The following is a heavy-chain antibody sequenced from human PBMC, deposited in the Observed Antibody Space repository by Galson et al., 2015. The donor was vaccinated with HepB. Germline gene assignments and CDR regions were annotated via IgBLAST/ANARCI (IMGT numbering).Heavy chain of an antibody. J-gene: IGHJ6*02. CDR2: SSAYNGHT. D-gene: IGHD3-22*01. V-gene: IGHV1-18*01. CDR3: ARAAYYYDSSGYSSAGLGMDV. Sequence: SVKVSCKASGYTFTSYGVSWVRQAPGQGLEWLGWSSAYNGHTNYAQQLQGKVTMTTDTTTRTAYMELRSLRSDDTAVYYCARAAYYYDSSGYSSAGLGMDVWGQGTTVTVSS. CDR1: GYTFTSYG.